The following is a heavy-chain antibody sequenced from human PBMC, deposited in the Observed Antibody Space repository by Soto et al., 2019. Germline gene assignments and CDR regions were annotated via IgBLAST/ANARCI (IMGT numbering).Heavy chain of an antibody. CDR3: AXGRGSGYYTYYYYGMDV. D-gene: IGHD3-3*01. CDR1: GYTFTGYY. J-gene: IGHJ6*02. CDR2: INPNSGGT. Sequence: VASVKVSCKASGYTFTGYYMHWVRQAPGQGLEWMGWINPNSGGTNYAQKFQGWVTMTRDTSISTAYMELSRLRSDDTAVYYCAXGRGSGYYTYYYYGMDVWGQGTTVTVSS. V-gene: IGHV1-2*04.